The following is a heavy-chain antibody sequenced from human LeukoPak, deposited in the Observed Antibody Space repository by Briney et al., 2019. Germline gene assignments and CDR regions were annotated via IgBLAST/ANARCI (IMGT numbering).Heavy chain of an antibody. D-gene: IGHD5-24*01. CDR1: GGSISSSSYY. CDR3: ARDSSRAPHDY. V-gene: IGHV4-61*02. CDR2: IYTSGST. J-gene: IGHJ4*02. Sequence: PSETLSLTCTVSGGSISSSSYYWGWIRQPAGKGLEWIVRIYTSGSTNYNPSLKSRVTISVDTSKNQFSLKLSSVTAADTAVYYCARDSSRAPHDYWGQGTLVTVSS.